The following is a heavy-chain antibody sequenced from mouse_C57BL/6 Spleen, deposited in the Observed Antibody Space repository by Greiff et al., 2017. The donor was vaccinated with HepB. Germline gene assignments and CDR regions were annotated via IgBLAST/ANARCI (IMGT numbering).Heavy chain of an antibody. CDR2: ISSGGDYI. CDR1: GFTFSSYA. Sequence: EVKVVESGEGLVKPGGSLKLSCAASGFTFSSYAMSWVRQTPEKRLEWVAYISSGGDYIYYADTVKGRCTISRDNARNTLYLQMSSLKSEDTAMYYCTRDHDYDGPWFAYWGQGTLVTVSA. J-gene: IGHJ3*01. V-gene: IGHV5-9-1*02. CDR3: TRDHDYDGPWFAY. D-gene: IGHD2-4*01.